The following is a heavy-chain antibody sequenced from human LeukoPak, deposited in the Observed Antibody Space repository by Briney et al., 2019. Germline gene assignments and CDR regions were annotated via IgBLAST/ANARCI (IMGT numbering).Heavy chain of an antibody. Sequence: GGSMRLSCAASGFTFSSYSMNWVRQAPGKGLEWVSSISSSSSYIYYADSVKGRFTISRDNAKNSLYLQMNSLRAEDTAVYYCATLRVGESDYWGQGTLVTVSS. J-gene: IGHJ4*02. CDR3: ATLRVGESDY. V-gene: IGHV3-21*01. CDR1: GFTFSSYS. CDR2: ISSSSSYI. D-gene: IGHD3-10*01.